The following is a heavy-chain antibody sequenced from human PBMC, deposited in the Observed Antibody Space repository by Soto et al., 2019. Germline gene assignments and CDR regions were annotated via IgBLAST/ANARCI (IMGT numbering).Heavy chain of an antibody. D-gene: IGHD3-3*01. CDR2: MNPNSGNT. CDR1: GYTFTSYD. Sequence: GASVKVSCKASGYTFTSYDINWVRQATGQGLEWMGWMNPNSGNTGYAQKFQGRVTMTRNTSISTAYMELSSLRSEDTAVYYCARMPFRITIFGVVPSGWFDPWGQGTLVTVSS. V-gene: IGHV1-8*01. CDR3: ARMPFRITIFGVVPSGWFDP. J-gene: IGHJ5*02.